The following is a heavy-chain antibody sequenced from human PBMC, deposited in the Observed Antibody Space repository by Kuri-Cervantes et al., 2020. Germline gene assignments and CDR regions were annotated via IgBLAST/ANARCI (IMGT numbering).Heavy chain of an antibody. CDR2: IIPIFGTA. CDR3: ARSSGYGTSGAFDI. J-gene: IGHJ3*02. Sequence: SVKVSCKASGGTFSSYAISWVRQAPGQGLEWMGGIIPIFGTANYAQKFQGRVTITTDESTSTAYMELSSLRSEDTAVHYCARSSGYGTSGAFDIWGQGTMVTVSS. V-gene: IGHV1-69*05. CDR1: GGTFSSYA. D-gene: IGHD5-18*01.